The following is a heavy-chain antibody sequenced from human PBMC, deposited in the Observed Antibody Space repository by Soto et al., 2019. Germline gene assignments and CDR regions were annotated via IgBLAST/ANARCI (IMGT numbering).Heavy chain of an antibody. Sequence: PGRSLRLSCAASGFTFSNAGMSWVRQAPGKGLEWVGRIKIKTDGGTTDYAAPVKGRFTISRDDSKNTLYLQMNSLKTEDTAVYYCTTDRFIGKWWQLLRPNTYYYSGMDVWGQGTTVTVSS. J-gene: IGHJ6*02. CDR1: GFTFSNAG. CDR3: TTDRFIGKWWQLLRPNTYYYSGMDV. CDR2: IKIKTDGGTT. D-gene: IGHD2-15*01. V-gene: IGHV3-15*01.